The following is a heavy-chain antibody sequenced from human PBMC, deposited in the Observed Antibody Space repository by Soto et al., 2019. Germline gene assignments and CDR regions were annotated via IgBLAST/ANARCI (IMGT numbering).Heavy chain of an antibody. D-gene: IGHD1-26*01. J-gene: IGHJ4*02. CDR2: IPSDGRDV. V-gene: IGHV3-74*01. CDR1: GFNFRDFW. Sequence: GPLRLSCKASGFNFRDFWMHWVRQPPGKGPEWVSNIPSDGRDVSYADSVRGRFTTSRDDARNTLYLQMSDLRVEDTAIYYCTRDDSGLGIDYWGQGTQVTVSS. CDR3: TRDDSGLGIDY.